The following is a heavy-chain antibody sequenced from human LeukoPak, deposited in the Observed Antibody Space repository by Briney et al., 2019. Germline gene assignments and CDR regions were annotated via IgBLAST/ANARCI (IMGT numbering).Heavy chain of an antibody. D-gene: IGHD7-27*01. CDR3: ARFTWGCRGGCC. CDR1: GFSSRNDH. Sequence: GGSLKLSCEVSGFSSRNDHINWIRQPPGKGLEWVSGVDGSGTSTSYGDSVRGRFTISRDTSKDTIYLQMNSLRAEDSAVYYCARFTWGCRGGCCWGWGTLLTVSS. CDR2: VDGSGTST. J-gene: IGHJ4*02. V-gene: IGHV3-23*05.